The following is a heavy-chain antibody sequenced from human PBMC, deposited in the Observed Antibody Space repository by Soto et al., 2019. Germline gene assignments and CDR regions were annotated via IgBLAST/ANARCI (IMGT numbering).Heavy chain of an antibody. D-gene: IGHD3-10*01. V-gene: IGHV1-18*01. CDR1: GYTSTSYV. CDR3: ASYGSGSYYEHYYYYYGMDV. J-gene: IGHJ6*02. CDR2: ISAYNGNT. Sequence: ASVKVSCKASGYTSTSYVISWVRQAPRQGLEWIGWISAYNGNTNYAQKLQGRVAMTTDTSTSTAYMELRSLRSDYTAVYYCASYGSGSYYEHYYYYYGMDVWGQGTTVTVSS.